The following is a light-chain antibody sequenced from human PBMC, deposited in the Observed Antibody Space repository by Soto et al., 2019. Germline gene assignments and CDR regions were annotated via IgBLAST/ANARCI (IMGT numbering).Light chain of an antibody. CDR2: GVT. CDR1: SSDVGGYNY. CDR3: SSYTSSTTLSVV. J-gene: IGLJ2*01. Sequence: QSALTQPASVSGSPGQSITISCTGTSSDVGGYNYVSWYQQRPGKAPKLTIYGVTNRPSGVSNRFSGSKSGNTASLTISGLQAEDEADYYCSSYTSSTTLSVVFGGGTKLTVL. V-gene: IGLV2-14*01.